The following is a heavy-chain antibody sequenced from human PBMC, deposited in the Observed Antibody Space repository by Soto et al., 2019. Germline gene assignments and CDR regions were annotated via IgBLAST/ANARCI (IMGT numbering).Heavy chain of an antibody. CDR1: GFSFSTYG. V-gene: IGHV3-30*18. Sequence: QVYLEESGGGVVQPGRSLRLSCAASGFSFSTYGMHWVRQAPGKGLEWVAVISHDGGNEYYADSVKGRFTISRDSSKNTVYLQMNNVRAEDTAVYYCAKDPSSGYTWGYFDFWGLGTLVTVSS. D-gene: IGHD3-22*01. CDR2: ISHDGGNE. CDR3: AKDPSSGYTWGYFDF. J-gene: IGHJ2*01.